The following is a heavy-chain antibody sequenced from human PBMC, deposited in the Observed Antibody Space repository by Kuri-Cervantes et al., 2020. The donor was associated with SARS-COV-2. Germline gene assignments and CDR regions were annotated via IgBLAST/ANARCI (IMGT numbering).Heavy chain of an antibody. V-gene: IGHV3-15*01. Sequence: GESLKISCAASGFTFSNAWMSWVRQAPGKGLEWVGRIKSKTDGGTTDYAAPVKGRFTISRDDSKNTLYLQMNSLRAEDTAVYYCARERGSSWYSSKAFDIWGQGTMVTVSS. D-gene: IGHD6-13*01. CDR2: IKSKTDGGTT. CDR3: ARERGSSWYSSKAFDI. J-gene: IGHJ3*02. CDR1: GFTFSNAW.